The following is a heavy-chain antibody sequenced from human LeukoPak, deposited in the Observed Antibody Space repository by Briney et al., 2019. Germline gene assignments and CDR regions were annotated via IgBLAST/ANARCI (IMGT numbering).Heavy chain of an antibody. CDR3: GKEPWEGSGYIHY. Sequence: GSLRLSCAASGFIFNNYPMTWVRQAPGKGPEWVSAISGFGDRTVYADFVKGRFTISRDNSKTTLYLQMNSLKAEDTAIYYCGKEPWEGSGYIHYWGQGILVTVSS. CDR1: GFIFNNYP. V-gene: IGHV3-23*01. J-gene: IGHJ4*02. CDR2: ISGFGDRT. D-gene: IGHD3-3*01.